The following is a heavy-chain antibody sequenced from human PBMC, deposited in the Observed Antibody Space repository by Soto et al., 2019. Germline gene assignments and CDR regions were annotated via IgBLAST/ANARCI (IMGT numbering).Heavy chain of an antibody. J-gene: IGHJ3*02. CDR1: GFTFSSYG. Sequence: QVQLVESGGGVVQPGWSLILSCAASGFTFSSYGMHWVRQAPGKGLECVAVISYDGSNKYYADSVKGRFTISRDNSKKTLYLQMNSLRAEDTAVYYCAKGGSSGYYYYHSDDDFDIWGQGTMVTVSS. CDR3: AKGGSSGYYYYHSDDDFDI. D-gene: IGHD3-22*01. V-gene: IGHV3-30*18. CDR2: ISYDGSNK.